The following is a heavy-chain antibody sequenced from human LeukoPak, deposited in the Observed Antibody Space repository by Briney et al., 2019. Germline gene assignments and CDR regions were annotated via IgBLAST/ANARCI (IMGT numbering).Heavy chain of an antibody. CDR3: ARSRYNWNYVWFDP. CDR1: GYTFTSYG. D-gene: IGHD1-7*01. J-gene: IGHJ5*02. V-gene: IGHV1-18*01. CDR2: ISAYSGDT. Sequence: ASVKVSCKASGYTFTSYGISWVRQAPGQGLEWMGWISAYSGDTNYAQKFQGRATMTTDTSTSTAYMELSRLRSDDTAVYYCARSRYNWNYVWFDPWGQGTLVTVSS.